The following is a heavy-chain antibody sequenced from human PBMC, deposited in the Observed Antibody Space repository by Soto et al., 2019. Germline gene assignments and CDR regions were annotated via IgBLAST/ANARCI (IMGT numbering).Heavy chain of an antibody. J-gene: IGHJ4*02. D-gene: IGHD3-16*01. Sequence: QVQLVESGGGVVQPGRSLRLSCAASGLTFSSYAMHWVRQAPGKGLEWVADISYDGSNKYYADSVKGRFTISRDNSKNTLYMQMSRVRDDGTALYYCVREGEGLDYWGQGTLVTVSS. CDR3: VREGEGLDY. V-gene: IGHV3-30-3*01. CDR2: ISYDGSNK. CDR1: GLTFSSYA.